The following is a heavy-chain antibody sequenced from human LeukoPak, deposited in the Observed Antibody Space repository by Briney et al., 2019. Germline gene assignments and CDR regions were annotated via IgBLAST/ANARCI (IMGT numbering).Heavy chain of an antibody. CDR3: ARGTLYYDILTGYYKRGAFDY. CDR1: GFTVSSNY. J-gene: IGHJ4*02. V-gene: IGHV3-53*01. CDR2: SYSGGST. Sequence: GGSLRLSCAASGFTVSSNYMSWVRQAPGKGLEWVSVSYSGGSTYYADSVKGRFTISRDNSKITLYLQMNSLRAEDTAVYYCARGTLYYDILTGYYKRGAFDYWGQGTLVTVSS. D-gene: IGHD3-9*01.